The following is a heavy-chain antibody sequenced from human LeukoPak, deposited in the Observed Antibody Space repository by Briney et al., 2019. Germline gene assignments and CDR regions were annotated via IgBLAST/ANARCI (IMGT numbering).Heavy chain of an antibody. J-gene: IGHJ4*02. CDR1: GFIFDDYD. CDR3: ARGLMGGYPYFDY. CDR2: INWNRNNI. V-gene: IGHV3-20*04. D-gene: IGHD3-22*01. Sequence: GGSLRLSCAASGFIFDDYDVSWVRQAPGKGLEWVSNINWNRNNIGYADSVRGRFTISRDNAKNSVYLHMNSLRAEDTALYYCARGLMGGYPYFDYWGQGTLVTVSS.